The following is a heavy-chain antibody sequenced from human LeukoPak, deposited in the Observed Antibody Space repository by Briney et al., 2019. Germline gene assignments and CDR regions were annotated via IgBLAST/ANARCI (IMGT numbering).Heavy chain of an antibody. Sequence: KASETLSLTCTVSGGSLNNYYWTWIRQPAGKGLEWIGRIHTRGSTNYNPSLKSRVTISVDTSKNQFSLKLSSVTAADTAMYYCAKSGGYGLIDYWGQGTLVTVSS. CDR2: IHTRGST. CDR3: AKSGGYGLIDY. CDR1: GGSLNNYY. V-gene: IGHV4-4*07. D-gene: IGHD1-26*01. J-gene: IGHJ4*02.